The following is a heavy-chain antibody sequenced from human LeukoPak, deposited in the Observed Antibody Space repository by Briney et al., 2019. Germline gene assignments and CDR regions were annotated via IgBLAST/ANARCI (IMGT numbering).Heavy chain of an antibody. D-gene: IGHD3-10*01. CDR1: GYTFTSYD. CDR2: MNPNSGNT. CDR3: ARSRMVRGVITHNWFDP. Sequence: GASVKVSCKASGYTFTSYDINWVRQATGQGLEWMGWMNPNSGNTGYAHKFQGRVTMTRNTSISTAYMELSSLRSEDTAVYYCARSRMVRGVITHNWFDPWGQGTLVNVSS. V-gene: IGHV1-8*01. J-gene: IGHJ5*02.